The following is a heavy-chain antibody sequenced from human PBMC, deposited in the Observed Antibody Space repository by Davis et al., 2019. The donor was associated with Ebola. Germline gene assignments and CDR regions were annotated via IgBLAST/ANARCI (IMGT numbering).Heavy chain of an antibody. Sequence: PGGSLRLSCAASGFTFSGSAMHWVRQASGKGLEWVGRIRSKANSYATAYAASVKGRFTISRDDSKNTAYLQMNSLKTEDTAVYYCTRNEPKGVKIRDVWGQGTTVTVSS. CDR2: IRSKANSYAT. V-gene: IGHV3-73*01. J-gene: IGHJ6*02. CDR3: TRNEPKGVKIRDV. CDR1: GFTFSGSA. D-gene: IGHD2-8*01.